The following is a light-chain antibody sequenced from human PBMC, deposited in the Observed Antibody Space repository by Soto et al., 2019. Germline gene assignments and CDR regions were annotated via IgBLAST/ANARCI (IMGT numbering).Light chain of an antibody. V-gene: IGLV1-47*01. CDR3: ATWDDSLRGWV. J-gene: IGLJ3*02. CDR1: SSNIGDSY. Sequence: QSVLTQPPSASGTPGQRGTISCSGSSSNIGDSYGYWFQQLPGTAPKLLIYRNNQRPSGVPDRFSGSKSGTSASLAISGLRPEDEADYYCATWDDSLRGWVFGGGTKVTVL. CDR2: RNN.